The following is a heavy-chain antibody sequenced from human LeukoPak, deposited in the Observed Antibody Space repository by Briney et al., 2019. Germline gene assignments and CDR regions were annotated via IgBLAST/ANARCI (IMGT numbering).Heavy chain of an antibody. Sequence: SQTLSLTCAFSGDSVSSNNAGWNWIRQSPSRGLEWLGRTYYRSKWYNDYAVSVKSRITIIPDTSKNQFSLQLNSVTPEDTAIYYCARSPTAGGWFDPWGQGTLVTVSS. CDR3: ARSPTAGGWFDP. D-gene: IGHD6-13*01. CDR1: GDSVSSNNAG. V-gene: IGHV6-1*01. J-gene: IGHJ5*02. CDR2: TYYRSKWYN.